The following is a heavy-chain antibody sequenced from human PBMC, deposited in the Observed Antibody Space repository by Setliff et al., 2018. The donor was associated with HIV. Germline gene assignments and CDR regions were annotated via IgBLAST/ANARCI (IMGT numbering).Heavy chain of an antibody. Sequence: PGESLKISCAASELTFSNYAMTWVRQAPGKGLEWVSSLSGSGGSTYYAASVKGRFTISRDNSKNTLYLRMNNLKAEDTAVYYCAQAQTSVSGSYYQYLQHWGQGTLVTVSS. D-gene: IGHD3-10*01. V-gene: IGHV3-23*01. CDR1: ELTFSNYA. J-gene: IGHJ1*01. CDR3: AQAQTSVSGSYYQYLQH. CDR2: LSGSGGST.